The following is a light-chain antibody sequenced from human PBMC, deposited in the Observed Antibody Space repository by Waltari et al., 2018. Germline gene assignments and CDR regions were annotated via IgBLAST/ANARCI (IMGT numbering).Light chain of an antibody. CDR3: SSYISSSTLEL. V-gene: IGLV2-14*03. CDR1: SSDVGTYNY. Sequence: SALTQPASVSGSPGQSITISCTGTSSDVGTYNYVSRYQQHPGKAPKLMIFDVSIRPSGVSNRFSGSKSGNTASLTISGLQAEDEADYYCSSYISSSTLELFGGGTSLTVL. J-gene: IGLJ2*01. CDR2: DVS.